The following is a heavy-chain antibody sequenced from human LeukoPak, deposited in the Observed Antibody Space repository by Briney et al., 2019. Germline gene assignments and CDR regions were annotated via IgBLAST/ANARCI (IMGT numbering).Heavy chain of an antibody. V-gene: IGHV3-48*04. J-gene: IGHJ4*02. CDR3: TAVRGHYDSSGYSGY. CDR1: GFTFSNYS. D-gene: IGHD3-22*01. CDR2: ISSSSSTI. Sequence: GGSLRLSCAASGFTFSNYSMSWVRQAPGKGLEWVSYISSSSSTIHYADSVKGRFTISRDNAKNSLYLQMNSLRAEDTAVYYCTAVRGHYDSSGYSGYWGQGTLVTVSS.